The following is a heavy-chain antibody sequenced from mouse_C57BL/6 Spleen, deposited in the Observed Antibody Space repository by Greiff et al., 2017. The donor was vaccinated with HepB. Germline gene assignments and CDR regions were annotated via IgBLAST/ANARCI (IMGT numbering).Heavy chain of an antibody. CDR3: ARERGENFDY. CDR1: GYTFTSYT. Sequence: QVQLKQSGAELARPGASVKMSFKASGYTFTSYTMHWVKQRPGQGLEWIGYINPSSGYTKYNQKFKDKATLTADKSSSTAYMQLSSLTSEDSAVYYCARERGENFDYWGQGTTLTVSS. CDR2: INPSSGYT. J-gene: IGHJ2*01. V-gene: IGHV1-4*01.